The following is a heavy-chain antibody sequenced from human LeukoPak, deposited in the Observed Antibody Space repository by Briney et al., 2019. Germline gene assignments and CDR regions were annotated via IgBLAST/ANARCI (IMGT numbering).Heavy chain of an antibody. Sequence: PAASVKVSCKASGYTFTGYYMHWVRQAPGQGLEWMGWINPNSGGTNYAQKFQGRVTMTRDTSISTAYMELSSVTAADTAVYYCARGHEYSYGSLNLFDYWGQGTLVTVSS. D-gene: IGHD5-18*01. V-gene: IGHV1-2*02. CDR1: GYTFTGYY. J-gene: IGHJ4*02. CDR3: ARGHEYSYGSLNLFDY. CDR2: INPNSGGT.